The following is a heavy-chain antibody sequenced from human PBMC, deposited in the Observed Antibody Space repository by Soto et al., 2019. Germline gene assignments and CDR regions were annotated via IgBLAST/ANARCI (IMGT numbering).Heavy chain of an antibody. J-gene: IGHJ5*02. V-gene: IGHV4-4*07. CDR1: GGSISNYY. D-gene: IGHD2-15*01. CDR3: ARDGGGGYCSGGSCYSSNWFDP. Sequence: QVQLQESGPGLVKPSETLSLTCTVSGGSISNYYWSWIRQPAGKGLEWIGRIYTSWSTNYNPSLNSRVTMSEDTATNQFSLKLSAVTAADTAVYYCARDGGGGYCSGGSCYSSNWFDPWGQGTLVTVSS. CDR2: IYTSWST.